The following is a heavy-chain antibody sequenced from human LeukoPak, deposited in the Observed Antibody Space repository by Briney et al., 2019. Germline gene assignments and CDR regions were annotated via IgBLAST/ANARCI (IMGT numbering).Heavy chain of an antibody. CDR1: GFIFSTYG. D-gene: IGHD2-21*01. V-gene: IGHV3-15*07. J-gene: IGHJ4*02. Sequence: GGSLRLSCVASGFIFSTYGMNWVRQVPGKGLEWVGRIKPKTDGETTEYAAPVKDRFSISRDDSKSMMYLQINSLKTEDTAVYYCITPLPYSAQGGQGTLVTVSS. CDR2: IKPKTDGETT. CDR3: ITPLPYSAQ.